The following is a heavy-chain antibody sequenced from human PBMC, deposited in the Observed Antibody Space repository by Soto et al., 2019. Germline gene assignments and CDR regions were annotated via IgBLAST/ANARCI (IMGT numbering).Heavy chain of an antibody. CDR1: GYTFTSYG. J-gene: IGHJ6*02. CDR3: ARSRVGGRSRFYYYYGMDV. V-gene: IGHV1-18*01. D-gene: IGHD6-25*01. CDR2: ISASNGNT. Sequence: GASVKVSCKASGYTFTSYGISWVRQAPGQGLEWMAWISASNGNTNSAQKFQGRVTMTTETSTTTAYMELRSLTSDDTAVYFCARSRVGGRSRFYYYYGMDVWGQGTTVTVSS.